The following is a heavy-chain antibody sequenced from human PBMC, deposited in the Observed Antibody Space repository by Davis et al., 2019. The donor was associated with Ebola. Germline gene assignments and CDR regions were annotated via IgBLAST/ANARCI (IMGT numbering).Heavy chain of an antibody. V-gene: IGHV3-21*01. CDR2: ISGDERHI. CDR3: AYLGTFDY. D-gene: IGHD2/OR15-2a*01. J-gene: IGHJ4*02. CDR1: GFTFSAAW. Sequence: GGSLTLSCAASGFTFSAAWMTWVRQAPGKGLEWVSSISGDERHINYVDSVKGRFTISRDNAKNSLYLEMNNLRAEDTAVYYCAYLGTFDYWGQGTLVTVSS.